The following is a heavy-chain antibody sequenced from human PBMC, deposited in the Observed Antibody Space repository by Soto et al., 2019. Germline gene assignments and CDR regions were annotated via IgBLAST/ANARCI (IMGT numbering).Heavy chain of an antibody. D-gene: IGHD3-10*01. Sequence: GGSLRLSCAASGFTFSSYSMNWVRQAPGKGLEWVSSISSSSSYIYYADSVKGRFTISRDNAKNSLYLQMNSLRAEETAVYYCARERTMVRGVIIIRSGAFDIWGQGTMVTVSS. J-gene: IGHJ3*02. CDR2: ISSSSSYI. CDR1: GFTFSSYS. V-gene: IGHV3-21*01. CDR3: ARERTMVRGVIIIRSGAFDI.